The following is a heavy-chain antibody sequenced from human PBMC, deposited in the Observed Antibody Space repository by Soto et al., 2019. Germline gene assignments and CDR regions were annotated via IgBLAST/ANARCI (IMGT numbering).Heavy chain of an antibody. Sequence: QVQLVESGGGVVQPGRSLRLSCAASGLTFSSYGMHWVRQAPGKGLEWVAVIWSDGSNKYYADSVKGRFTISRDNSKNTLDLQMSSLSVEDTAVYYCASAAGPYDNWGQRTLVTVSS. CDR2: IWSDGSNK. CDR3: ASAAGPYDN. CDR1: GLTFSSYG. V-gene: IGHV3-33*01. J-gene: IGHJ4*02.